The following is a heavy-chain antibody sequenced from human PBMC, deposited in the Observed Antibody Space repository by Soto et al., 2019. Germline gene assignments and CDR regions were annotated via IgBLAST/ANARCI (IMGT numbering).Heavy chain of an antibody. D-gene: IGHD2-21*02. CDR1: GGSISSYY. CDR2: IYYSGST. J-gene: IGHJ4*02. CDR3: ARSGVTLFYINY. V-gene: IGHV4-59*01. Sequence: SETLSLTCTVSGGSISSYYWSWIRQPPGKGLEWIGYIYYSGSTNYNPSLKSRVTISVDTSKNQFSLKLSSVTAADTAVYYCARSGVTLFYINYWGQGTLVTVS.